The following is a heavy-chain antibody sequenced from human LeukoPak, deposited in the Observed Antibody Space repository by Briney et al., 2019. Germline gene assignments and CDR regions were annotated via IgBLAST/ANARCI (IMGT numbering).Heavy chain of an antibody. CDR1: GFTFSSFA. CDR3: AKKIVATNYYYGMDV. CDR2: ISNTGGNT. Sequence: GGSLRLSCAGSGFTFSSFAMSWVRQTPGKGLEWVSSISNTGGNTYYADSVKGRFTISRENSRNTLYVQMNSLRAEDTAVYYCAKKIVATNYYYGMDVWGQGTTVTVSS. J-gene: IGHJ6*02. V-gene: IGHV3-23*01. D-gene: IGHD5-12*01.